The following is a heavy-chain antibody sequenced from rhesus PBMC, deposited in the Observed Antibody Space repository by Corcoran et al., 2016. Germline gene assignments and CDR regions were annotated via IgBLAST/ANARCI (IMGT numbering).Heavy chain of an antibody. V-gene: IGHV4S10*01. Sequence: QVQLQESGPGVVKPSETLSLTCAVSGGSISDRYRWSWIRQPPGQGLEWLGYIYGSSTSTNYNPALKRPVTSSKDTSKNQCALKLSSVTAADTAVYYCARDSEDDYGYYFLFDYWGQGVLVTVSS. D-gene: IGHD3-9*01. CDR1: GGSISDRYR. CDR3: ARDSEDDYGYYFLFDY. J-gene: IGHJ4*01. CDR2: IYGSSTST.